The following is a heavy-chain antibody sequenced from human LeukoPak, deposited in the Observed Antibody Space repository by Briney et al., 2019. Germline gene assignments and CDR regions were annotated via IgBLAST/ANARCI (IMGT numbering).Heavy chain of an antibody. D-gene: IGHD1-1*01. J-gene: IGHJ3*02. Sequence: GASVKVSCKASGDTFTSYGVSWVRQAPGQGLEWMGWITAYNGNTNYAQKLQGRVTMTTDTSTRTAYMELRSLRSDDTAVYYCARPRVITGYGDAFDIWGQGTMVTVSS. V-gene: IGHV1-18*01. CDR3: ARPRVITGYGDAFDI. CDR1: GDTFTSYG. CDR2: ITAYNGNT.